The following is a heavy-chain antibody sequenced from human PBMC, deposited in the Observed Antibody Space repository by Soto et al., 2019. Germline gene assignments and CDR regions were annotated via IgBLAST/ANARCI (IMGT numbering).Heavy chain of an antibody. D-gene: IGHD3-10*01. J-gene: IGHJ4*02. V-gene: IGHV4-39*01. CDR3: ARLAYGSGSYYNHVPRYCFDY. CDR1: GCSISSSSYY. CDR2: ISYSGTT. Sequence: SETLSLTCTVSGCSISSSSYYWGWIRQPPGKGLECLGSISYSGTTSYNPPLESRVTLSVDTSKNQFSLTQSSVPAADTAVYYCARLAYGSGSYYNHVPRYCFDYWGQGALVT.